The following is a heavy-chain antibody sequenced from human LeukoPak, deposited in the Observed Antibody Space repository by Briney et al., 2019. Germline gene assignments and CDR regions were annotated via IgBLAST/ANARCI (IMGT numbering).Heavy chain of an antibody. J-gene: IGHJ3*01. CDR3: TTPGPGDVLTARDAFDV. CDR1: ENTLTELA. Sequence: ASVRVSCKVSENTLTELAVHWVRQAPGKGLEWMGGVDPEDGQTIYAQKFQGRVTMTEDTSTDTAYMELRSLRYEDSAIYYCTTPGPGDVLTARDAFDVWGLGTLVTVSS. CDR2: VDPEDGQT. V-gene: IGHV1-24*01. D-gene: IGHD3-10*01.